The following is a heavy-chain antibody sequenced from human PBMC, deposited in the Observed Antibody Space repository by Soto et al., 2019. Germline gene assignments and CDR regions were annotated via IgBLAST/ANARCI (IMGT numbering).Heavy chain of an antibody. Sequence: QVQLVESGGGVVQPGRSLRLSCAASGFTFRSHGMHWVRQAPGKGLEWVAVIWYDGSNKYYADSAKGRFTISRDNSKNTLYLQMNRLRAEDTAVYYCAREGYGGESPFDFWGQGTLVTVSS. V-gene: IGHV3-33*01. CDR3: AREGYGGESPFDF. D-gene: IGHD2-21*01. CDR2: IWYDGSNK. J-gene: IGHJ4*02. CDR1: GFTFRSHG.